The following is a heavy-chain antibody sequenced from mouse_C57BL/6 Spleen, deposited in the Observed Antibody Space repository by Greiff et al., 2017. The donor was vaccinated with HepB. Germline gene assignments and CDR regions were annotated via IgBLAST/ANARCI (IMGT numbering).Heavy chain of an antibody. Sequence: QVQLQQSGPELVKPGDSVKISCKASGYAFSSSWMNWVKQRPGKGLEWIGRIYPGDGDTNYNGKFKGKATLTADKSSSTAYMQLSSLTSEDSAVYFCARGGITRDAMDYWGQGTSVTVSS. D-gene: IGHD2-14*01. CDR3: ARGGITRDAMDY. J-gene: IGHJ4*01. V-gene: IGHV1-82*01. CDR1: GYAFSSSW. CDR2: IYPGDGDT.